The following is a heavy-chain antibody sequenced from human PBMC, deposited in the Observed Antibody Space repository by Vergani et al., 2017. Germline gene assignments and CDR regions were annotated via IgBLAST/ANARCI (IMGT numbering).Heavy chain of an antibody. V-gene: IGHV4-59*01. Sequence: QVQLQESGPGLVKPSETLSLTCTVSGGSISSYYWSWIRRPPGKGLEWIGYIYYSGSTTYNPSLKSRVTISVDTSKNQFFLKLSSVTAADTAVYYCAKDLEPRDYYDSSGYYYWGQGTLVTVSS. CDR3: AKDLEPRDYYDSSGYYY. J-gene: IGHJ4*02. D-gene: IGHD3-22*01. CDR2: IYYSGST. CDR1: GGSISSYY.